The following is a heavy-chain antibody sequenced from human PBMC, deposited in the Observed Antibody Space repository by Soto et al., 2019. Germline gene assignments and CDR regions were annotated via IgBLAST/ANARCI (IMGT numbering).Heavy chain of an antibody. CDR1: GYTFTSYY. CDR2: INPSGGST. J-gene: IGHJ3*02. D-gene: IGHD4-17*01. CDR3: ARCPLGGVTTLSPCAFDI. Sequence: ASVKVSCKASGYTFTSYYMHWVRQAPGQGLEWMEIINPSGGSTSYAQKFQGRVTMTRDTSTSTVYMELSSLRSEDTAVYYCARCPLGGVTTLSPCAFDIWGQGTMVTVSS. V-gene: IGHV1-46*01.